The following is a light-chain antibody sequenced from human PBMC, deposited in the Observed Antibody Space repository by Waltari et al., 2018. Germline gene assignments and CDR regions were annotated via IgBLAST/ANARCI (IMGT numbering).Light chain of an antibody. CDR3: QQYNNWPFLT. J-gene: IGKJ3*01. V-gene: IGKV3-15*01. CDR2: GVS. Sequence: EIVLTQSPATLSVSPGEGATLSCRASQSIASNLAWYQQKPGQSPRLLIYGVSPRASDTPARFSGSGSGTDFTLSVSGLQSEDSAVYYCQQYNNWPFLTFGPGTKLEIK. CDR1: QSIASN.